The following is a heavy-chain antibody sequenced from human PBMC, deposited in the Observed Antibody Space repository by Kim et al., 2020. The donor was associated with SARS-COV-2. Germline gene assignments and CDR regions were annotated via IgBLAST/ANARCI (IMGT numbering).Heavy chain of an antibody. V-gene: IGHV1-69*01. Sequence: YAQKFQGRVTITADESTSTAYMELSSLRSEDTAVYYCAREEYGSGSYYNHWGQGTLVTVSS. CDR3: AREEYGSGSYYNH. J-gene: IGHJ5*02. D-gene: IGHD3-10*01.